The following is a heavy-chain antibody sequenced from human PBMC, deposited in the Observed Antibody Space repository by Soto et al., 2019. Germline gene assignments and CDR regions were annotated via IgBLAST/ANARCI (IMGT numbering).Heavy chain of an antibody. CDR2: INHSGST. CDR1: GGSFSGYY. J-gene: IGHJ4*02. V-gene: IGHV4-34*01. CDR3: ARDPDYGSYFDY. Sequence: SETLSLTCAVYGGSFSGYYWSWIRQPPGKGLEWIGEINHSGSTNYNPSLKSRVTISVDTSKNQFSLKLSSVTAADTAVYYCARDPDYGSYFDYWGQGTLVTVSS. D-gene: IGHD3-10*01.